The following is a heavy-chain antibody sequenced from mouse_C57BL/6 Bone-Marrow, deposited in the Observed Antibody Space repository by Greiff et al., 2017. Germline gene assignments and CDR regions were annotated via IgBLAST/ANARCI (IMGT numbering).Heavy chain of an antibody. CDR2: ISSGGSYT. Sequence: EVLLVESGGDLVKPGGSLKLSCAASGFTFTSYGMSWVRQTPDKRLEWVVTISSGGSYTYYPDSVKGRFTISRDNAKNTLYLQMSSLKSEDTAMYYYARDDYDGYFDVWGTGNRGTVTS. J-gene: IGHJ1*03. V-gene: IGHV5-6*01. D-gene: IGHD2-4*01. CDR1: GFTFTSYG. CDR3: ARDDYDGYFDV.